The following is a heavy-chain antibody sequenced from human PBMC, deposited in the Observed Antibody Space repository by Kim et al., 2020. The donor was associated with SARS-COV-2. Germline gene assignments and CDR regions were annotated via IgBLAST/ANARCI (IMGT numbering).Heavy chain of an antibody. D-gene: IGHD2-2*01. CDR1: GFTFDDYA. Sequence: GGSLRLSCAASGFTFDDYAMHWVRQAPGKGLEWVSGISWNSGSIGYADSVKGRFTISRDNAKNSLYLQMNSLRAEDTALYYCAKDIGVVPAAMPADWGQGTLVTVSS. V-gene: IGHV3-9*01. J-gene: IGHJ4*02. CDR2: ISWNSGSI. CDR3: AKDIGVVPAAMPAD.